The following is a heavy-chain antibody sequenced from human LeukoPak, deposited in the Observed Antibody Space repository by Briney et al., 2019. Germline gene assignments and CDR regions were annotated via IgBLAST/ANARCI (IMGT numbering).Heavy chain of an antibody. CDR2: IYYSGST. D-gene: IGHD4-23*01. CDR1: GGSISSYY. CDR3: ARGVYGGNSRYYYCYMDV. J-gene: IGHJ6*03. V-gene: IGHV4-59*01. Sequence: PSETLSLTCTVSGGSISSYYWSWIRQPPGKGLEWIGYIYYSGSTNYNPSLKSRVTISVDTSKNQFSLKLSSVTAADTAVYYCARGVYGGNSRYYYCYMDVWGKGTTVTISS.